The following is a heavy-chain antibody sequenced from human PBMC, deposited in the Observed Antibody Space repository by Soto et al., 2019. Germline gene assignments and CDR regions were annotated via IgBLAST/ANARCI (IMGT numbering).Heavy chain of an antibody. Sequence: GGSLRLSCAASGFTFSNAWMSWVRQAPGKGLEWVGRIKSKTDGGTTDYAAPVKGRFTISRDDSKNTLYLQMNSLKTEDTAVYYCTSPSYSSSWHLDYWGQGTLVTVSS. D-gene: IGHD6-13*01. CDR2: IKSKTDGGTT. V-gene: IGHV3-15*01. CDR3: TSPSYSSSWHLDY. J-gene: IGHJ4*02. CDR1: GFTFSNAW.